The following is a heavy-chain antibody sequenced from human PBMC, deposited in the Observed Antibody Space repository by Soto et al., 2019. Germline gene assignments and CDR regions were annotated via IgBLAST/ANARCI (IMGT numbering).Heavy chain of an antibody. V-gene: IGHV3-23*01. J-gene: IGHJ4*02. Sequence: GGSMRLSCAASGFTFSSYAMSWVRQAPGKGLDRVSAISGSGGSTYYADSVKGRFTISRDNSKNTLYLQMNSLRAEDTAVYYCAKNGYVPPDDYWGQGTLVTVSS. D-gene: IGHD5-18*01. CDR2: ISGSGGST. CDR3: AKNGYVPPDDY. CDR1: GFTFSSYA.